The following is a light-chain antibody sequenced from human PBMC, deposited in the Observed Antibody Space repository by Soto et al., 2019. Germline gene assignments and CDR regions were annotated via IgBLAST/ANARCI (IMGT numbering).Light chain of an antibody. J-gene: IGKJ1*01. Sequence: DIQMTQSPSTLSASVGDRVTITCRASQSISSWLAWYQQKPGKAPKLLIYDASSLESGVPSRFSGSGSGTEFTLTISSLQPDDFATYYCQQYKNYLTFGQGTKVEIK. CDR3: QQYKNYLT. V-gene: IGKV1-5*01. CDR1: QSISSW. CDR2: DAS.